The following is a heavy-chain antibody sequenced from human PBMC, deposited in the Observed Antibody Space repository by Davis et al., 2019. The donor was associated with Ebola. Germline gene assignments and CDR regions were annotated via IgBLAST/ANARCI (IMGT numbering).Heavy chain of an antibody. CDR2: TYYSSKWYN. J-gene: IGHJ6*04. CDR3: ARGWLRRGLDA. Sequence: HSQTLSLTCAISGDSVSSGGWNWIRQSPSRGLKWLGRTYYSSKWYNDYAVSVKSRITINPDTSKNQFSLHLNSVTPEDTALYFCARGWLRRGLDAWGEGTAVTVSS. CDR1: GDSVSSGG. V-gene: IGHV6-1*01. D-gene: IGHD3-10*01.